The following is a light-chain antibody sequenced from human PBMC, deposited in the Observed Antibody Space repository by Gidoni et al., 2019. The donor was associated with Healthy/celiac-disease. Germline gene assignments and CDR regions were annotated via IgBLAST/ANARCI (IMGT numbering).Light chain of an antibody. CDR3: QQYGSSQET. J-gene: IGKJ1*01. CDR1: QSVSSSY. Sequence: EIVLTQSPGTLSLSPGERATLPRRASQSVSSSYLAWYQQKPGQAPRLLIYGASSRATGIPDRFSGSGSGTDFTLTISRLEPEDFAVYYCQQYGSSQETFGQXTKVEIK. CDR2: GAS. V-gene: IGKV3-20*01.